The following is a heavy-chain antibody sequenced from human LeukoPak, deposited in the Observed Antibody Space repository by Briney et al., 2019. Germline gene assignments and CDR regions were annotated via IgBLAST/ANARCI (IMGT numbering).Heavy chain of an antibody. CDR1: GFTVSSNY. Sequence: GGSLRLSCAASGFTVSSNYMSWVRQAPGKGLEWVSVIYSGGSTYYADSVKGRFTISRDDSKNTLYLQMNSLRAEDTAVYYCARGAAVTRGPSKYNWFDPWGQGTLVTVSS. D-gene: IGHD6-13*01. CDR2: IYSGGST. CDR3: ARGAAVTRGPSKYNWFDP. V-gene: IGHV3-53*01. J-gene: IGHJ5*02.